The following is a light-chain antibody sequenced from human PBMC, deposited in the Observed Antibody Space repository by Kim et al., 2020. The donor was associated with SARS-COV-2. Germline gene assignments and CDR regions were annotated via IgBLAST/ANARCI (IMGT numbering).Light chain of an antibody. V-gene: IGKV1-8*01. CDR3: QQYYSYPPWT. J-gene: IGKJ1*01. Sequence: STGDRVTITCRASQGISSYLAWYQQKPGKAPKLLIYAASTLQSGVPSRFSSSGSGTDFTLTISCLQSEDFATYYCQQYYSYPPWTFGQGTKVDIK. CDR1: QGISSY. CDR2: AAS.